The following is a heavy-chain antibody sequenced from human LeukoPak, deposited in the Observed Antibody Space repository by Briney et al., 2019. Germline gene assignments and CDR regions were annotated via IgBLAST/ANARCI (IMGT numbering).Heavy chain of an antibody. CDR2: IYYSGST. CDR1: GGSFSGYY. V-gene: IGHV4-59*01. J-gene: IGHJ6*02. D-gene: IGHD6-19*01. CDR3: ARAWRGSYSSGWYGLYYYYGMDA. Sequence: SETLSLTCAVYGGSFSGYYWSWIRQPPGKGLEWIGYIYYSGSTNYNPSLKSRVTISVDTSKNQFSLKLSSVTAADTAVYYCARAWRGSYSSGWYGLYYYYGMDAWGQGTTVTVSS.